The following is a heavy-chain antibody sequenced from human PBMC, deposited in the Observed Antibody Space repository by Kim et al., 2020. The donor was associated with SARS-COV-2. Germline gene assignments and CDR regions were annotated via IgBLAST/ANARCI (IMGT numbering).Heavy chain of an antibody. D-gene: IGHD2-15*01. CDR1: GGSISSSSYY. J-gene: IGHJ5*02. CDR3: ARASQKCSGGSCYPSFFDP. CDR2: IYYSGST. Sequence: SETLSLTCTVSGGSISSSSYYWGWIRQPPGKGLEWIGSIYYSGSTYYNPSLKSRVTISVDTSKNQFSLKLSSVTAADTAVYYCARASQKCSGGSCYPSFFDPWGQGTLVTVSS. V-gene: IGHV4-39*07.